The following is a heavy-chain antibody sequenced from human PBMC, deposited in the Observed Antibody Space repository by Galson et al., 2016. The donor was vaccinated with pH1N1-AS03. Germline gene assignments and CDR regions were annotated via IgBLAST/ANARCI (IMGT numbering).Heavy chain of an antibody. V-gene: IGHV1-18*01. CDR3: ARVVAGRPFLIDY. D-gene: IGHD6-6*01. Sequence: SVKVPCKASGYNFVTYGITWVRQGPGQGLEWMGWINPYSTNTNYAKKVQDRVTMTADTSTTTAHLDLRNLGSDDTAVYYCARVVAGRPFLIDYWGQGTLVIVSS. CDR2: INPYSTNT. J-gene: IGHJ4*02. CDR1: GYNFVTYG.